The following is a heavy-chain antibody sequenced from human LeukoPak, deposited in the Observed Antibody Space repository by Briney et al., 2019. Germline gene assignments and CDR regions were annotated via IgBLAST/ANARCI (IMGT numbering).Heavy chain of an antibody. V-gene: IGHV3-11*04. CDR1: GFTFSDYY. Sequence: GGSLRLSCAASGFTFSDYYMSWIRQAPGKGLEWVSYISSSGSTIYYADSVKGRFTISRDNSKNTLYLQMNSLRAEDTAVYYCARDESGYDDYYYYYYMDVWGKGTTVTISS. J-gene: IGHJ6*03. D-gene: IGHD5-12*01. CDR3: ARDESGYDDYYYYYYMDV. CDR2: ISSSGSTI.